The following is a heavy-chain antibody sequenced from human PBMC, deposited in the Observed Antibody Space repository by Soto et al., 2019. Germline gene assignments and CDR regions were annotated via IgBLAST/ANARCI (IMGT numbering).Heavy chain of an antibody. CDR3: ARAKEYSEYDVLGEKNV. D-gene: IGHD5-12*01. J-gene: IGHJ6*02. Sequence: VGSLRLSCAASGFTFSSYEMNWVRHSPGKGLEWVSYISSSGTNIYYADSVKGRFTISRDNAENSLYLQMNSLRAEDTAVYYCARAKEYSEYDVLGEKNVWCQGSTVTVSS. CDR2: ISSSGTNI. CDR1: GFTFSSYE. V-gene: IGHV3-48*03.